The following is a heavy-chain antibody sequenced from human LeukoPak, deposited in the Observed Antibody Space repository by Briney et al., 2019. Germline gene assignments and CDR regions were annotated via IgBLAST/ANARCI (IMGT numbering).Heavy chain of an antibody. CDR3: AKGGYCSSTSYYYGWFDP. Sequence: PGGSLRLSCAASGFTFSSYAMNWVRQAPGKALEWVSSISAGGSPYYADSVKGRFTISRDNSKNTLYLQVNSLRAEDTAVYWCAKGGYCSSTSYYYGWFDPWGQGTLVTVSS. CDR2: ISAGGSP. J-gene: IGHJ5*02. CDR1: GFTFSSYA. D-gene: IGHD2-2*01. V-gene: IGHV3-23*01.